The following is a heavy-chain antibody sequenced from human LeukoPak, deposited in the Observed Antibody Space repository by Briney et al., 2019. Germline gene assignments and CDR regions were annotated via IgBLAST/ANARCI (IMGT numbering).Heavy chain of an antibody. CDR1: GGTFSSYA. J-gene: IGHJ4*02. Sequence: ASVKVSCKASGGTFSSYAISWVRQAPGQGLEWMGGITPIFGTANYAQKFQGRVTITADESTSTAYMELSSLRSEDTAVYYCACRSGEGFDYWGQGTLVTVSS. V-gene: IGHV1-69*13. CDR2: ITPIFGTA. CDR3: ACRSGEGFDY. D-gene: IGHD6-19*01.